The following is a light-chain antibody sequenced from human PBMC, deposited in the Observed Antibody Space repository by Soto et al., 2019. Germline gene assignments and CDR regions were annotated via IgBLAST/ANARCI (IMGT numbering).Light chain of an antibody. J-gene: IGKJ5*01. Sequence: DIQMTQAPSTLSASVVDRVTITCRASQSISSWLAWYQQKPGKAPKLLIYKASSLESGVPSRFSGSGSGTAFTLTILSLQADDFATYSCQQHNSFSITFGQGTRLEIK. CDR1: QSISSW. V-gene: IGKV1-5*03. CDR2: KAS. CDR3: QQHNSFSIT.